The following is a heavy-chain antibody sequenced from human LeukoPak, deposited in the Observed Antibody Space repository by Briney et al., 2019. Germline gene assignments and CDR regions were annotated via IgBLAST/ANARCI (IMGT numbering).Heavy chain of an antibody. J-gene: IGHJ3*02. CDR3: AKDRKGSSSWYDSDAFDI. D-gene: IGHD6-13*01. CDR1: GFTFSSYS. CDR2: ISSSSSYI. V-gene: IGHV3-21*01. Sequence: GVSLRLSCAASGFTFSSYSMNWVRQAPGKGLEWVSSISSSSSYIYYADSVKGRFTISRDNAKNSLYLQMNSLRAEDTAVYYCAKDRKGSSSWYDSDAFDIWGQGTMVTVSS.